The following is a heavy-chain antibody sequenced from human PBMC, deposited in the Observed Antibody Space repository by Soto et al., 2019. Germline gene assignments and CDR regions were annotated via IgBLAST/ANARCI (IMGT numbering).Heavy chain of an antibody. Sequence: GGSLRLSCAASGFTFSSYAMHWVRQAPGKGLEWVAVISYDGSNKYYADSVKGRFTISRDNSKNTLYLQMNGLRAEDTAVYYCARGWRLLRSPGDVWGQGTTVTVSS. CDR3: ARGWRLLRSPGDV. D-gene: IGHD3-3*01. J-gene: IGHJ6*02. CDR2: ISYDGSNK. CDR1: GFTFSSYA. V-gene: IGHV3-30-3*01.